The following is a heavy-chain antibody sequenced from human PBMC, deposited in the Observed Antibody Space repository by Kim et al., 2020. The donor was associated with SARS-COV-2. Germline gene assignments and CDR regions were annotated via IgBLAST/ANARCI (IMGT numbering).Heavy chain of an antibody. CDR3: ARVLGYSGYTYGPYYFDY. CDR2: MLDDGSNT. Sequence: GGSLRLSCAASGLTFSSYAMHWVRQTPDKGLEWVAVMLDDGSNTYYADSVKGRFTNSRDNSKNTLYLQMNSLRAEDTAVYYCARVLGYSGYTYGPYYFDYWGQGTLVTVSS. D-gene: IGHD5-12*01. CDR1: GLTFSSYA. J-gene: IGHJ4*02. V-gene: IGHV3-30*04.